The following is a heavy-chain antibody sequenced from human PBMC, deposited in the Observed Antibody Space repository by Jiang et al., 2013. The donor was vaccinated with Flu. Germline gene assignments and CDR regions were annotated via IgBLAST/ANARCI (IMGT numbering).Heavy chain of an antibody. CDR3: ARGHYDNPSDPFDI. Sequence: SGAEVKKPGASVKVSCKASGYTFTTYGISWVRQAPGQGLEWMGWISGYNGNTNYAQKFHGRVTMTTDTSTSTAYMEVGTLRSDDTAVYYCARGHYDNPSDPFDIWGRGTMVTVS. J-gene: IGHJ3*02. V-gene: IGHV1-18*01. CDR1: GYTFTTYG. CDR2: ISGYNGNT. D-gene: IGHD3-22*01.